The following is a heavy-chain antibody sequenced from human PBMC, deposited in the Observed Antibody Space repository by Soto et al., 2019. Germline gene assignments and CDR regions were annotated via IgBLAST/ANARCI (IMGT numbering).Heavy chain of an antibody. CDR3: ARAGRAYYYYYGMDV. V-gene: IGHV5-51*01. CDR2: IYPGDSDT. J-gene: IGHJ6*02. Sequence: GESLKISCKGSGYSFTSYWIGWVCQMPGKGLEWMGIIYPGDSDTRYSPSFQGQVTISADKSISTAYLQWSSLKASDTAMYYCARAGRAYYYYYGMDVWGQGTTVTVSS. CDR1: GYSFTSYW.